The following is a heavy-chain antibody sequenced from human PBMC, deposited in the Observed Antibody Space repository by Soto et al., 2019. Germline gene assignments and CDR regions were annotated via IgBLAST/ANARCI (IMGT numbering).Heavy chain of an antibody. CDR3: ARARATIAAAAIFDC. CDR1: GGSISTSNW. CDR2: VYRTGST. D-gene: IGHD6-13*01. Sequence: PSETLSLTCAVSGGSISTSNWWSWARQPPGKGLEWIGEVYRTGSTNYNPSLESRLTISVDKSKNQFSLKLTSVTAADTAVYYCARARATIAAAAIFDCWGQGTLVTSP. V-gene: IGHV4-4*02. J-gene: IGHJ4*02.